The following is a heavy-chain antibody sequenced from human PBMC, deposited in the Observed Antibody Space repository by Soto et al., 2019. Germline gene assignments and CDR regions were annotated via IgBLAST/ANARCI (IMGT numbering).Heavy chain of an antibody. D-gene: IGHD5-18*01. CDR2: INPNSGGT. Sequence: QVQLVQSGAEVKKPGASVKVSCKASGYTFTGYYMHWVRQAPGQGLEWMGWINPNSGGTNDAQKFQGWVTMTRDTSISTAYMELSRLRSDDTAVYYCARDGRAGYPKWWGQGTLVTVSS. CDR3: ARDGRAGYPKW. CDR1: GYTFTGYY. J-gene: IGHJ4*02. V-gene: IGHV1-2*04.